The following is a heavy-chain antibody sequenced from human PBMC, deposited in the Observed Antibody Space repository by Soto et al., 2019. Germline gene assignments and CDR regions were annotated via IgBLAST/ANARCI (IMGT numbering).Heavy chain of an antibody. J-gene: IGHJ3*02. CDR2: MDPNSGNT. CDR1: GYTFTSYD. D-gene: IGHD2-2*01. CDR3: AIARIGVVAAEDAFDI. V-gene: IGHV1-8*01. Sequence: ASVKVSCKASGYTFTSYDINWVRQATGQGLEWMGWMDPNSGNTGYAQKFQGRVTMTRNTSISTAYMELSSLRSEETAVYYCAIARIGVVAAEDAFDIWGQGTMVTVSS.